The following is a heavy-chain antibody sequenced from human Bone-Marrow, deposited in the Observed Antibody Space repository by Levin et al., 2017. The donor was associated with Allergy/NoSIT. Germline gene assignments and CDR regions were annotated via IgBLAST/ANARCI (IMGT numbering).Heavy chain of an antibody. CDR1: GFAFSSYA. Sequence: QPGGSLRLSCAASGFAFSSYAMHWVRQAPVKGLEWVAIISYDGSNDYYTDSVKGRFTISRDNSKNTLYLQMNNVRGEDTAVYYCARDAGILREKHLWAYNRFDSWGQGTLVTVSS. CDR2: ISYDGSND. J-gene: IGHJ5*01. D-gene: IGHD3-3*02. V-gene: IGHV3-30*04. CDR3: ARDAGILREKHLWAYNRFDS.